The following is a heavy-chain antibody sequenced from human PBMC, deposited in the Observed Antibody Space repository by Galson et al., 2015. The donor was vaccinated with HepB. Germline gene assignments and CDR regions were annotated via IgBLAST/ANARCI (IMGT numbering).Heavy chain of an antibody. D-gene: IGHD3-16*01. CDR3: SRDEDYEYLWGSWFEY. J-gene: IGHJ4*02. CDR1: GCNCPGYG. CDR2: IISHAYGGTT. V-gene: IGHV3-49*03. Sequence: SPTPSRASTGCNCPGYGVNWIRRTSAKGLEWVGLIISHAYGGTTEQGASVKDRFTISRDDSQSIAYLQMNRLKIEDTAICYCSRDEDYEYLWGSWFEYWGQGTLATVSS.